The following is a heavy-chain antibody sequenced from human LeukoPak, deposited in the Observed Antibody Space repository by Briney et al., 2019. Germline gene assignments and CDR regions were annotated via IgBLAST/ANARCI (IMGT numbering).Heavy chain of an antibody. V-gene: IGHV3-23*01. J-gene: IGHJ4*02. Sequence: GGSLRLSCAASGFTFSSYAMSWVRQAPGKGLEWVSAISGSGGSTYYADSVKGRFTISRDNSKNALYLQMNSLRAEDTAVYYCAKESGLLWFGELGYWGQGTLVTVSS. D-gene: IGHD3-10*01. CDR3: AKESGLLWFGELGY. CDR1: GFTFSSYA. CDR2: ISGSGGST.